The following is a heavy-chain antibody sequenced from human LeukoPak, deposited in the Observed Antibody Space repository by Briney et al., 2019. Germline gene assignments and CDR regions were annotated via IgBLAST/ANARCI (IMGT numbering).Heavy chain of an antibody. CDR3: VSKDTSGWHEEA. V-gene: IGHV1-2*02. D-gene: IGHD6-19*01. Sequence: ASVKVSCKASGYTFTGYYMHWVRQAPGQGLEWMGWINPNSGGTNYAQKSQGRVTMTRDTSTSTVYMELSSLRSDDTAVYYCVSKDTSGWHEEAWGQGTLVTVSS. CDR1: GYTFTGYY. CDR2: INPNSGGT. J-gene: IGHJ5*02.